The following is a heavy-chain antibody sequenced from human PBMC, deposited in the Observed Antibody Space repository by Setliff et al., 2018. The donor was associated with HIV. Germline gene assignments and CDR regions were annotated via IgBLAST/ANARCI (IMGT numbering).Heavy chain of an antibody. CDR2: THHSGST. CDR3: ARHLPRGYIYIVFDY. CDR1: ASSISSDYC. D-gene: IGHD5-18*01. J-gene: IGHJ4*02. Sequence: PSETLSLTCAVSASSISSDYCWGWIRQPPGKGLEWIGSTHHSGSTYYNPSLNSRVTISVDTSKTHFSLKLRSVTAADTAVYYCARHLPRGYIYIVFDYWGQGTLVTVS. V-gene: IGHV4-38-2*01.